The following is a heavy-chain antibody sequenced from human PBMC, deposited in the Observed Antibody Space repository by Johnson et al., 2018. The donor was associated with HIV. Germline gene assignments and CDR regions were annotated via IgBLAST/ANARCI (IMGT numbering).Heavy chain of an antibody. CDR2: INWNGGST. Sequence: VQLVESGGSVVRPGGSLRLSCEASGFSFDDYGMAWVRQFPGKGLEWISGINWNGGSTSYSDSVKGRFTISRDNAKISLYLQMNSLRAEDTAVYYCAKDSSTTSGYSSSWYVSGAFDIWGQGTMVTVSS. D-gene: IGHD6-13*01. J-gene: IGHJ3*02. V-gene: IGHV3-20*04. CDR1: GFSFDDYG. CDR3: AKDSSTTSGYSSSWYVSGAFDI.